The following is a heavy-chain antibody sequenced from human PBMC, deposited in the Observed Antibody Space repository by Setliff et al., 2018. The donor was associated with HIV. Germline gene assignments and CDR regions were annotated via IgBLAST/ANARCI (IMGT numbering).Heavy chain of an antibody. CDR3: AGGPGTTSIDY. CDR2: INHSGST. Sequence: PSETLSLTCAVYGGSFSGYYWSWIRQPPGKGLEWIGEINHSGSTNYNMSLWSRVTISLAASRNQFSLELISVTAADTAVYYCAGGPGTTSIDYWDQGTLVTVSS. CDR1: GGSFSGYY. D-gene: IGHD1-26*01. J-gene: IGHJ4*02. V-gene: IGHV4-34*01.